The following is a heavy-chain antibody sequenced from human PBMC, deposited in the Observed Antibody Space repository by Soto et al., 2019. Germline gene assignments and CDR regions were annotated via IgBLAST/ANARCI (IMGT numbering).Heavy chain of an antibody. Sequence: ASVKVSCKASGYTFTSYGISWVRQAPGQGLEWMGWISAYNENTNYAQKLQGRVTMTTDTSTSTAYMELRSLRSDDTAVYYCAREFKTNWFDPWGQETLVTVSS. V-gene: IGHV1-18*01. CDR1: GYTFTSYG. J-gene: IGHJ5*02. CDR3: AREFKTNWFDP. CDR2: ISAYNENT.